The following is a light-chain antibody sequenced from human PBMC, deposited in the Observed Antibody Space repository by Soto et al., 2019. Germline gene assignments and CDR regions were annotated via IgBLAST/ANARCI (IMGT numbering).Light chain of an antibody. CDR2: SNN. Sequence: QSVLTQPPSASGTPGQRVTSSCSGSSSNIGSNTVNCYQQLPGTAPKLLIYSNNQRPSGVPDRFSGSKSGTSASLAISGLQSEDEADYYCAAWDDSLNGYVFGTGTKLTV. CDR3: AAWDDSLNGYV. CDR1: SSNIGSNT. J-gene: IGLJ1*01. V-gene: IGLV1-44*01.